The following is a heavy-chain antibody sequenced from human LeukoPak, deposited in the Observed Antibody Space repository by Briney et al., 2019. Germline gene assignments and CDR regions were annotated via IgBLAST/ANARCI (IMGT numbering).Heavy chain of an antibody. V-gene: IGHV3-9*01. D-gene: IGHD5-18*01. CDR2: ISWNSGSI. CDR1: GFTFDDYA. Sequence: GRSLRLSCAASGFTFDDYAMHWVRQAPGKGLEWVSGISWNSGSIGYADSVKGRFTISRDNAKNSLYPQMNSLRAEDTALYYCAKDMAGDTAMVGDYWGQGTLVTVSS. CDR3: AKDMAGDTAMVGDY. J-gene: IGHJ4*02.